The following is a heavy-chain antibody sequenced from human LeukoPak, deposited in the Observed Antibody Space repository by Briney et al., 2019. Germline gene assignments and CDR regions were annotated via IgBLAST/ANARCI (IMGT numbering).Heavy chain of an antibody. J-gene: IGHJ4*02. D-gene: IGHD1-26*01. V-gene: IGHV4-59*08. CDR2: IYYSGST. CDR3: ARGSGSYYFDY. Sequence: SETLSLTCTVSGGSISSYYWSWIRQPPGKGLEWIGYIYYSGSTNYNPSLKSRVTISVDTSKNQFSLKLSSVTAADTAVYYRARGSGSYYFDYWGQGTLVTVSS. CDR1: GGSISSYY.